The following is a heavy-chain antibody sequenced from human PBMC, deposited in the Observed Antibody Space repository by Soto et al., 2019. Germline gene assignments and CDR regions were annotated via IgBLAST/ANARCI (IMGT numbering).Heavy chain of an antibody. CDR3: AKAITLGFCSKTSCHGGAMDV. CDR1: GFTFDDHA. V-gene: IGHV3-9*01. J-gene: IGHJ6*02. Sequence: GGSLRLSCAASGFTFDDHAMHWVRQAPGKGLEWVSGINWNSGSIDYADSVKGRFTISRDNAKNSLYLQMNSLRAEDTALYYCAKAITLGFCSKTSCHGGAMDVRGQGTTVTVSS. D-gene: IGHD2-2*01. CDR2: INWNSGSI.